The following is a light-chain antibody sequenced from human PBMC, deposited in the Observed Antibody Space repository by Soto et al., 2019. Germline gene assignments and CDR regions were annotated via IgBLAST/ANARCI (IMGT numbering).Light chain of an antibody. CDR1: SSDIGYYNY. V-gene: IGLV2-14*03. CDR3: SAYTTSSTVV. CDR2: DVS. Sequence: QSVLTQPASVSGYPGQSITISCTGTSSDIGYYNYVFWYQQHPGKAPKVMIYDVSNRPSGVSNRFSGSKSANTASLTISGLQAEDEADYHCSAYTTSSTVVFGSGTKVTVL. J-gene: IGLJ1*01.